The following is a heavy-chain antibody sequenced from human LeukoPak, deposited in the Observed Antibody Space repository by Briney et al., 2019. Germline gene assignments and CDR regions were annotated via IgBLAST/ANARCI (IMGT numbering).Heavy chain of an antibody. Sequence: SETLSLTCTVSGGSISSSSYYWGWIRQPPGKGLEWIGSIYYSGSTYYNPSLKSRVTISVDTSKNQFSLKLSSVTAADTAVYYCARGGGSSSWYRVANWFDPWGQGTLVTVSS. D-gene: IGHD6-13*01. V-gene: IGHV4-39*01. J-gene: IGHJ5*02. CDR3: ARGGGSSSWYRVANWFDP. CDR1: GGSISSSSYY. CDR2: IYYSGST.